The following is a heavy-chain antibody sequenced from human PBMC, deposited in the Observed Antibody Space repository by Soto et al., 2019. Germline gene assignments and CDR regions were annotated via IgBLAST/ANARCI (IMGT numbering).Heavy chain of an antibody. Sequence: PSETLSLTCAVSGGSISGTTYSWSWIRQPPGKGLEWIGYIYDSGNTYYNPSLKGQFSISVDRSKNQFSLKLSSVTAADTAVYYCARGQGAAAGHSNFDYWGQGALVTVSS. V-gene: IGHV4-30-2*01. CDR1: GGSISGTTYS. D-gene: IGHD6-13*01. CDR2: IYDSGNT. J-gene: IGHJ4*02. CDR3: ARGQGAAAGHSNFDY.